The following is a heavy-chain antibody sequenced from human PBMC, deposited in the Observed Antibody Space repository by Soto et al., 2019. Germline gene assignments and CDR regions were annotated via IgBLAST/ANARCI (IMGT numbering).Heavy chain of an antibody. J-gene: IGHJ4*02. CDR2: INHSGST. D-gene: IGHD4-17*01. CDR1: GGSFSGYY. V-gene: IGHV4-34*01. CDR3: ARDTMEGYGDYPFDY. Sequence: QVQLQQWGAGLLKPSETLSLTCAVYGGSFSGYYWSWIRQPPGKGLEWIGEINHSGSTNYNPSLKSRVTISVDTSKNQFSLKLSSVTAADTAVYYCARDTMEGYGDYPFDYWGQGTLVTVSS.